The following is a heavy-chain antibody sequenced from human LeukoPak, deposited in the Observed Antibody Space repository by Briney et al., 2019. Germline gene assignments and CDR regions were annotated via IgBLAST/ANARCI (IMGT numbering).Heavy chain of an antibody. J-gene: IGHJ4*02. CDR2: IKSKTDGGTT. V-gene: IGHV3-15*01. Sequence: PGGSLRLSCAASGFTFSNAWMSWVRQAPGKGLEWVGRIKSKTDGGTTDYAAPVKGRFTISRDDSKNTLYLQMNSLKTEDTAVYYCTTDRGWELHKKTEYYFDYWGQGTLVTVSS. CDR1: GFTFSNAW. CDR3: TTDRGWELHKKTEYYFDY. D-gene: IGHD1-26*01.